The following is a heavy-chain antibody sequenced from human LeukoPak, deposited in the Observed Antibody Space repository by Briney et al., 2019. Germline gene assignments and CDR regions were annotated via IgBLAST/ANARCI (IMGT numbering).Heavy chain of an antibody. CDR1: GGSISSSSYY. V-gene: IGHV4-39*07. Sequence: KPSETLSLTCTVSGGSISSSSYYWGWIRQPPGKGLEWIGSIYYSGSTYYNPSLKSRVTISVDTSKNQFSLKLSSVTAADTAVYFCARASYGANADYWGQGTLVTVSS. J-gene: IGHJ4*02. D-gene: IGHD4-23*01. CDR3: ARASYGANADY. CDR2: IYYSGST.